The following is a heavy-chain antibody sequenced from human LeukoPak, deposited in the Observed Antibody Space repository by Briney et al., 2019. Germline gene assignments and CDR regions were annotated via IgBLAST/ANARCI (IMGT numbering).Heavy chain of an antibody. CDR3: ARVRYDYVWGSPPAFDL. V-gene: IGHV1-8*03. J-gene: IGHJ3*01. Sequence: ASVKVSCKTSENTFTDYDINWVRQATGQGLEWMGWMNFNSGKTGYVRRFQGRVTITRNTSISTAYMELSSLRSEDTAVYYCARVRYDYVWGSPPAFDLWGQGTMVTVSS. CDR2: MNFNSGKT. CDR1: ENTFTDYD. D-gene: IGHD3-16*01.